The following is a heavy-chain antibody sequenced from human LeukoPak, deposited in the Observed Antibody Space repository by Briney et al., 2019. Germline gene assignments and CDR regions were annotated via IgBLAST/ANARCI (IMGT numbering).Heavy chain of an antibody. V-gene: IGHV4-39*01. CDR1: GGSISSSSYY. Sequence: SETLSLTCTVSGGSISSSSYYWGWIRQPPGKGLEWIGSIYYSGSTYYNPSLKSRVTISVDTSKNQFSLKLSSVTAADTAVYYCARLYSSGWPSKVQYNWFDPWGQGTLVTVSS. J-gene: IGHJ5*02. CDR2: IYYSGST. D-gene: IGHD6-19*01. CDR3: ARLYSSGWPSKVQYNWFDP.